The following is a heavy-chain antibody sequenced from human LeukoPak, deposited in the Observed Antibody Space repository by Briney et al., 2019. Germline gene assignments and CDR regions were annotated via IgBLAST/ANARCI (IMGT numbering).Heavy chain of an antibody. CDR1: SGSFSGYY. J-gene: IGHJ4*02. CDR3: ARGAWWFDY. CDR2: INHSGST. Sequence: PSETLSLTSAVYSGSFSGYYWSWIRQPPGKGLEWIGEINHSGSTNYNPSLKSRVTISVDTSKNQFSLKLSSVTAADTAVYYCARGAWWFDYWGQGTLVTVSS. D-gene: IGHD2-8*02. V-gene: IGHV4-34*01.